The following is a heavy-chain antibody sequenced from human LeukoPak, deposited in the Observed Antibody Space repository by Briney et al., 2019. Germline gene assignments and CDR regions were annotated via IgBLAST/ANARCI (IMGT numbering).Heavy chain of an antibody. J-gene: IGHJ4*02. Sequence: ASVKVSCKASGYTFTNYGITWVRQAPGQGLVWMGWFSGYQGSTKYAQNFQGSVTMTIDTSTSTAYIDLRSLRSDDTAIYFCARSDMSTITAGPFNYWGQGTLVAVSS. CDR2: FSGYQGST. CDR3: ARSDMSTITAGPFNY. D-gene: IGHD5-24*01. V-gene: IGHV1-18*01. CDR1: GYTFTNYG.